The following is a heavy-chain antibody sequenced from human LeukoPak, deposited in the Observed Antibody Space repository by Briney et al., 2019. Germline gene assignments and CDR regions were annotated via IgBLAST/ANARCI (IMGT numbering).Heavy chain of an antibody. CDR1: GFTFSSYS. V-gene: IGHV3-21*01. CDR3: AARYCSSTSCLG. D-gene: IGHD2-2*01. Sequence: GGSLRLSCAASGFTFSSYSMNWVRQAPGKGLEGVSSISSSSSYIYYADSVKGRFTISRDNAKNSLYLQMNSLRAEDTAVYYCAARYCSSTSCLGWGQGTLVTVSS. CDR2: ISSSSSYI. J-gene: IGHJ4*02.